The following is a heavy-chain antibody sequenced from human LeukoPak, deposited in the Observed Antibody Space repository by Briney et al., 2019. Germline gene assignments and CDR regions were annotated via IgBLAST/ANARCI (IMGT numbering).Heavy chain of an antibody. CDR3: AKDDAWGRYKD. D-gene: IGHD3-16*01. V-gene: IGHV3-23*01. Sequence: GGSLRLSCAASGFTFSSYGMSWVRQAPGKGLGWVSALSGNGGSTYYADSVKGRFTISRDNPKNTLHLQMNSLRDEDTAVYYCAKDDAWGRYKDWGQGTLVTVSS. CDR2: LSGNGGST. J-gene: IGHJ1*01. CDR1: GFTFSSYG.